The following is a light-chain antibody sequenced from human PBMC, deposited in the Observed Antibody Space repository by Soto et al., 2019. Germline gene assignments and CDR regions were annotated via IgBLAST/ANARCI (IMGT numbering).Light chain of an antibody. J-gene: IGLJ1*01. CDR3: SAYTVSRTYV. V-gene: IGLV2-14*03. CDR1: SSDVGAYNF. CDR2: NVY. Sequence: QSGLTQPASVSGSPGQSIAISCTGTSSDVGAYNFVSWHQQHPGKAPKLMIYNVYDRPSGISYRFSGSKSGNTASLTISGLQGEDEADYYCSAYTVSRTYVFGTGTKVTLL.